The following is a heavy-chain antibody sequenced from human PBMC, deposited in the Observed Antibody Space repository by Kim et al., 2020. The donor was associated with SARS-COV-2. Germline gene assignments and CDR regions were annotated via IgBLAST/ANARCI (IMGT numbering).Heavy chain of an antibody. CDR2: IYYSGST. J-gene: IGHJ4*02. D-gene: IGHD6-19*01. CDR1: GGSISSYY. V-gene: IGHV4-59*13. Sequence: SETLSLTCTVSGGSISSYYWSWIRQPPGKGLEWIGYIYYSGSTNYNPSLKSRVTISVDTSKNQFSLKLSSVTAADTAVYYCARSPVAGPFDYWGQGTLVTVSS. CDR3: ARSPVAGPFDY.